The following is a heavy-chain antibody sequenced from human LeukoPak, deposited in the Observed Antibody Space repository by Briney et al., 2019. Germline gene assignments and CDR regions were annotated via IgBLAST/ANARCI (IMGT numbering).Heavy chain of an antibody. CDR2: IHFSGSA. D-gene: IGHD4-17*01. CDR1: GGSISNTQYY. CDR3: ASPGDNGEDF. Sequence: SETLSLTCTVSGGSISNTQYYWTWIRQPPGKGLEWIGYIHFSGSAYYNPSLKSRVTILLDTSKNQFSLKMSFMTAADTAVYYCASPGDNGEDFWGQGTLVTVSS. J-gene: IGHJ4*02. V-gene: IGHV4-30-4*01.